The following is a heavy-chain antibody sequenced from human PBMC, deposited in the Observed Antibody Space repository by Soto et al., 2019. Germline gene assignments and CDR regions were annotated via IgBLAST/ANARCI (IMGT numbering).Heavy chain of an antibody. CDR1: GGTFSSYA. CDR2: IIPIFGTA. CDR3: ARGTIFGARPMGYYGMDV. Sequence: QVQLVQSGAEVKKPGSSVKVSCKASGGTFSSYAISWVRQAPGQGLEWMGGIIPIFGTANYAQKFQGRVTITADKSTSTAYMELSSLRSEDTAVYYCARGTIFGARPMGYYGMDVWGQGTTVTVSS. J-gene: IGHJ6*02. D-gene: IGHD3-3*01. V-gene: IGHV1-69*06.